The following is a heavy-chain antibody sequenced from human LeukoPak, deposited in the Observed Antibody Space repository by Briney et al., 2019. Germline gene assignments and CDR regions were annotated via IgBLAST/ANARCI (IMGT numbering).Heavy chain of an antibody. CDR2: IKRKTDGGTT. CDR1: GFTFNDAW. CDR3: ARGPILEH. J-gene: IGHJ4*02. V-gene: IGHV3-15*07. Sequence: GGSLRLSCAASGFTFNDAWMNWVRQAPGKGLEWVGRIKRKTDGGTTDYAAPVKGRFTISRDDSKNTLYLQMNSLRAEDTAVYYCARGPILEHWGQGTLVTVSS.